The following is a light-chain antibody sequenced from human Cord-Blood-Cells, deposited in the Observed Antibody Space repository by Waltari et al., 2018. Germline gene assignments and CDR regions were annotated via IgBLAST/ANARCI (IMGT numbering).Light chain of an antibody. CDR1: QSISSW. V-gene: IGKV1-5*03. J-gene: IGKJ1*01. Sequence: DIQMTQSPSTLSASVGDIVTITCRASQSISSWLAWYQQKPGKAPKLLIYKASSLESGVPSRFSGSGSGTEFTLTISSLLPDDFATYYCQQFNSYSRTFGQGTKVEIK. CDR2: KAS. CDR3: QQFNSYSRT.